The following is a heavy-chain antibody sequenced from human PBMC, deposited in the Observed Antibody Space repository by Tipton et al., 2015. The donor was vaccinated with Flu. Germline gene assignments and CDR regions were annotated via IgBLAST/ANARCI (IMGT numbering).Heavy chain of an antibody. J-gene: IGHJ5*01. CDR2: VSRTGST. Sequence: TLSLTCAVSGDSISSDFYWAWIRQFPGKGLEWIGTVSRTGSTIYNPSLKSRVTISIDTSKNQFSLNMRSVTAADMAVYYCARRDYSNYVSEPKNWFHSWGQGTLVTVSS. D-gene: IGHD4-11*01. CDR1: GDSISSDFY. CDR3: ARRDYSNYVSEPKNWFHS. V-gene: IGHV4-38-2*01.